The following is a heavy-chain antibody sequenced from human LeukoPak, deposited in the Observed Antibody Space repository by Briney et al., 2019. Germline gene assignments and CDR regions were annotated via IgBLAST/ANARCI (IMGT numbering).Heavy chain of an antibody. Sequence: SETLSLTCAVSGGSISSSNWWSWVRQPPGKGLEWIGEIYHSGSTNYNPSLKSRVTISVDKSKNQFSLKLSSVTAADTAVYYCARDLSRGYSYGYGVLGYWGQGTLVTVSS. V-gene: IGHV4-4*02. CDR1: GGSISSSNW. CDR3: ARDLSRGYSYGYGVLGY. CDR2: IYHSGST. J-gene: IGHJ4*02. D-gene: IGHD5-18*01.